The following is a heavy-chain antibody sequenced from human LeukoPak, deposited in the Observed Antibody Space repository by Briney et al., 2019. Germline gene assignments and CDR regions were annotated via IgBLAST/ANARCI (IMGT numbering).Heavy chain of an antibody. CDR2: INPSGGGT. Sequence: GASVKVSCKASGYTFPSYYMHWVRQAPGQGLEWMGIINPSGGGTSYAQKFQGRVTMTRDMSTSTVYMELSSLRSEDTAVYYCARDEYYYDSSGYLDYWGQGTLVTVSS. D-gene: IGHD3-22*01. CDR1: GYTFPSYY. V-gene: IGHV1-46*01. CDR3: ARDEYYYDSSGYLDY. J-gene: IGHJ4*02.